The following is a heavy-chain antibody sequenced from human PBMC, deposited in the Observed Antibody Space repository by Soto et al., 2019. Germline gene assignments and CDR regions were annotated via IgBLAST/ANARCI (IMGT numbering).Heavy chain of an antibody. CDR2: ISYDGSTK. Sequence: QVQLVESGGGVVQPGRSLRLSCAASGFTFSSYGMYWVRQAPGKGLEWVAVISYDGSTKYYADSVKGRFTISRDNSKKTLYLQMNSLRAEDTALYYCAKERRRHVAVPGEDFDYWGQGSQVTVSS. J-gene: IGHJ4*02. D-gene: IGHD6-19*01. V-gene: IGHV3-30*18. CDR3: AKERRRHVAVPGEDFDY. CDR1: GFTFSSYG.